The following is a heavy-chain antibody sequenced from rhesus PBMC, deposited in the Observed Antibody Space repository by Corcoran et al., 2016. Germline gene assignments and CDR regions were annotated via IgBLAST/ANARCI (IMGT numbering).Heavy chain of an antibody. CDR2: IYWDDDK. J-gene: IGHJ4*01. CDR1: GFSLTTSGMG. CDR3: ARALWNIWTGYYTYYFDY. Sequence: QVTLKESGPALVKPTQTLTLTRTFSGFSLTTSGMGVGWIRQPPGKALEWLALIYWDDDKRYRTSQKSRLTISKDTSKNQVVLTMTNMDPVDTATYYCARALWNIWTGYYTYYFDYWGQGVLVTVSS. V-gene: IGHV2-174*01. D-gene: IGHD3-3*01.